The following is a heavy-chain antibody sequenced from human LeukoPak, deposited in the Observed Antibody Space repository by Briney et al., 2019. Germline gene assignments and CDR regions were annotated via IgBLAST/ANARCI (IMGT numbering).Heavy chain of an antibody. CDR3: ARFPIYCSGGSCYFDAFDI. V-gene: IGHV3-48*04. Sequence: GGSLRLSCAASEFTFSSYSMSWIRQAPGKGLEWVSYISSSGSTIYYADSVKGRFTISRDNTKNSLYLQMNSLRAEDTAVYYCARFPIYCSGGSCYFDAFDIWGQGTMVTVSS. J-gene: IGHJ3*02. D-gene: IGHD2-15*01. CDR1: EFTFSSYS. CDR2: ISSSGSTI.